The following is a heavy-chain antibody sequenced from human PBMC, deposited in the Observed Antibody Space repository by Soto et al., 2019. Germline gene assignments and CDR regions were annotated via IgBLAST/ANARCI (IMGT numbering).Heavy chain of an antibody. J-gene: IGHJ5*02. CDR1: GGSISSYY. V-gene: IGHV4-59*01. Sequence: SETLSLTCTVSGGSISSYYWSWIRQPPGKGLEWIGYIYYSGSTNYNPSPKSRVTISVDTSKNQFSLKLSSVTAADTAVYYCARPYSNFKFDPWGQGTLVTVSS. CDR3: ARPYSNFKFDP. D-gene: IGHD4-4*01. CDR2: IYYSGST.